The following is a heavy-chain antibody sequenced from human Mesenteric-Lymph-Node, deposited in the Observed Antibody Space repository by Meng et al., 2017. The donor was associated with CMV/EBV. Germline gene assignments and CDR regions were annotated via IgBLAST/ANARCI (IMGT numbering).Heavy chain of an antibody. CDR3: AKDTLFGRGDSFDI. J-gene: IGHJ3*02. CDR2: VQYDGIQI. Sequence: GESLKISCAASGFSLSSHGMHWVRQAPGKGLEWVAFVQYDGIQIWYAGSVKGRFTISRDNSQNTVFLEMNSLRPEDTAVYYCAKDTLFGRGDSFDIWGQGTRVTVSS. D-gene: IGHD2-21*01. V-gene: IGHV3-30*02. CDR1: GFSLSSHG.